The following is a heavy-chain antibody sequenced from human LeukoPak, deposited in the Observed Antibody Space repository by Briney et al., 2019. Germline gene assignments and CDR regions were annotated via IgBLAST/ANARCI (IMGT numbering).Heavy chain of an antibody. CDR3: ARDRLGELSLQGYYFDY. CDR2: IWYDGSNK. CDR1: GFTFSSYG. V-gene: IGHV3-33*01. J-gene: IGHJ4*02. Sequence: GGSLRLSCAASGFTFSSYGMHWVRQAPGKGLEWVAVIWYDGSNKYYADSVKGRFTISRDNSKYTLYLQMNSLRAEDTAVYYCARDRLGELSLQGYYFDYWGQGTLVTVSS. D-gene: IGHD3-16*02.